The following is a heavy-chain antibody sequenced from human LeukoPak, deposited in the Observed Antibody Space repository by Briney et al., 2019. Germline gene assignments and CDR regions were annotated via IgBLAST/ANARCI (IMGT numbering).Heavy chain of an antibody. CDR3: ARGSTYYDSSGQVPFDY. Sequence: GGSLRLSCAASGFTFSSYGMHWVRQAPGKGLEWVAVIWYDGSNKYYADSVKGRFTISRDNSKNTLYLQMNSLRAEDTAVYYCARGSTYYDSSGQVPFDYWGQGTLVTVSS. J-gene: IGHJ4*02. V-gene: IGHV3-33*01. CDR2: IWYDGSNK. D-gene: IGHD3-22*01. CDR1: GFTFSSYG.